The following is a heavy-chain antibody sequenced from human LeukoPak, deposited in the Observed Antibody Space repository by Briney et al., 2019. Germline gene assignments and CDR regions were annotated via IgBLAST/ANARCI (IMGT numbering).Heavy chain of an antibody. D-gene: IGHD3-10*01. Sequence: GGSLRLSCAASGFTFDDYGMSWVRRAPGKGLGWVSGINWNGGSTGYADSVKGRFTISRDNAKNSLYLQMNSLRAEDTALYYCARVYYYGSGSYLDYWGQGTLVTVSS. CDR2: INWNGGST. V-gene: IGHV3-20*04. J-gene: IGHJ4*02. CDR3: ARVYYYGSGSYLDY. CDR1: GFTFDDYG.